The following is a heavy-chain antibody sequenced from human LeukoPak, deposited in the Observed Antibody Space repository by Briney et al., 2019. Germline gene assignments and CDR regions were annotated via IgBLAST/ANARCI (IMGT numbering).Heavy chain of an antibody. CDR1: GFTFSSYD. V-gene: IGHV3-13*01. J-gene: IGHJ4*02. D-gene: IGHD1-26*01. CDR3: AKPLETTVGATPGY. CDR2: IGTAGDT. Sequence: PGGSLRLSCAASGFTFSSYDMHWVRQATGKGLEWVSAIGTAGDTYYPGSVKGRFTISRDNSKNTLYLQMNSLRAEDTAVYYCAKPLETTVGATPGYWGQGTLVTVSS.